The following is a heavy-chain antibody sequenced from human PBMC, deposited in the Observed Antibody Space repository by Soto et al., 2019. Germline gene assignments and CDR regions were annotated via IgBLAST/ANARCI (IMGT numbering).Heavy chain of an antibody. V-gene: IGHV3-21*01. CDR1: GFTFSSYS. D-gene: IGHD3-10*01. J-gene: IGHJ6*02. Sequence: PGGSLRLSCAASGFTFSSYSMNWVRQAPGKGLEWVSSISSSSSYIYYADSVKGRFTISRDNAKNSLYLQMNSLRAEDTAVYYCARELLWFGEFSTYYYYGMDVWGQGTTVTVSS. CDR3: ARELLWFGEFSTYYYYGMDV. CDR2: ISSSSSYI.